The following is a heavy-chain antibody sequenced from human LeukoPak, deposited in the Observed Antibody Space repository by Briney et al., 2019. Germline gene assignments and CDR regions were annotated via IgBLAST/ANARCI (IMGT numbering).Heavy chain of an antibody. CDR1: GGSISSYY. J-gene: IGHJ5*02. Sequence: PSETLSLTCTVSGGSISSYYWSWIRQPPGKGLEWIGYIYYSGSTNYNPSLKSRVTISVDTSKNQFSLKLSSVTAADTAVYYCAREVGGEQKPWFDPWGQGTLVTVSS. V-gene: IGHV4-59*01. CDR3: AREVGGEQKPWFDP. D-gene: IGHD3-10*01. CDR2: IYYSGST.